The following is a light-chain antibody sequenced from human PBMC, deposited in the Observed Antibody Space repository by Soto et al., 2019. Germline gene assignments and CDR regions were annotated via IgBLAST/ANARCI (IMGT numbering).Light chain of an antibody. V-gene: IGKV3-11*01. Sequence: EIVLTQSPATLSLSPGERATLSCRASQSVSTSLVWYQQKPGQPPRLLISDASNRATGIPARFSGSGYGTDFTLTISSLEPEDFAVYYCQQRGDWPPLTFGGGTKVDIE. J-gene: IGKJ4*01. CDR2: DAS. CDR3: QQRGDWPPLT. CDR1: QSVSTS.